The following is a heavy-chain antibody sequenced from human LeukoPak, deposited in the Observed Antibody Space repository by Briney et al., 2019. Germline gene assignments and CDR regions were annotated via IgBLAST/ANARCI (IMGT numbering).Heavy chain of an antibody. CDR2: VSQSGNT. V-gene: IGHV4-39*01. J-gene: IGHJ2*01. CDR1: GDSISSSDHY. Sequence: PSETLSLTCTLSGDSISSSDHYWVWIRQSPGKGLEWIGSVSQSGNTYYKSSLKSRVTVSIDTSKNEFSLILTSVTAADTAEYYCARHLNYSASAFWYIDLWGRGTLVIVSP. D-gene: IGHD3-10*01. CDR3: ARHLNYSASAFWYIDL.